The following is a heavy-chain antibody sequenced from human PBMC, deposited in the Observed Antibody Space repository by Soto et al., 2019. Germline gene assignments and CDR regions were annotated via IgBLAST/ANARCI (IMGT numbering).Heavy chain of an antibody. CDR2: IYYSGST. J-gene: IGHJ4*02. V-gene: IGHV4-59*08. CDR1: GGSISSYY. Sequence: KPSETLSLTCTVSGGSISSYYWSWIRQPPGKGLGWIGYIYYSGSTNYNPSLKSRVTISVDTSKNQFSLKLSSVTAADTAVYYCARHTLYGDYESWTPLDYWGQGTLVTVTS. CDR3: ARHTLYGDYESWTPLDY. D-gene: IGHD4-17*01.